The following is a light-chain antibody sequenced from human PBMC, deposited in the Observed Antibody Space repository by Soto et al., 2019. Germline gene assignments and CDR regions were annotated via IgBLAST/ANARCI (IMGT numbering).Light chain of an antibody. V-gene: IGLV1-44*01. J-gene: IGLJ3*02. CDR2: SDN. CDR3: ATRDERLSGRV. CDR1: SSNVGTNH. Sequence: QSVLTQPPSASGTPGQRVTISCSGSSSNVGTNHVNWYQQLPGTAPKLLIYSDNQRPSGVPDRFSGSKSGTSACLAISGLQSEDEADYYCATRDERLSGRVFGGGTKLTVL.